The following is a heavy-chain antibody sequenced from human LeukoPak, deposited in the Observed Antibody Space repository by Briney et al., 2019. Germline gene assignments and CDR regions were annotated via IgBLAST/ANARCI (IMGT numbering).Heavy chain of an antibody. V-gene: IGHV1-2*02. CDR1: GYTFTGYY. J-gene: IGHJ4*02. CDR2: INPNSGGT. CDR3: ARVDLSYCSSTSCYANYFDY. Sequence: ASVTVSCKASGYTFTGYYMHWVRQAPGQGLEWMGWINPNSGGTNYAQKFQGRVTMTRDTSISTAYMELSRLRSDDTAVYYCARVDLSYCSSTSCYANYFDYWGQGTLVTVSS. D-gene: IGHD2-2*01.